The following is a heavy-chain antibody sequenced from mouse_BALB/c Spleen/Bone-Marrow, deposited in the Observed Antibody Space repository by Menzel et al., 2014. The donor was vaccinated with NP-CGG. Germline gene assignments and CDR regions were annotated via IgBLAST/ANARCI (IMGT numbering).Heavy chain of an antibody. CDR1: GFDFSRYW. Sequence: EVKLEESGGGLVQPGGSLKLSCAASGFDFSRYWMSWVRQAPGKGLEWIGEINPDSSTINHTPSLKDKFIISRDNAKNTLYLQMSKVRSEDTALYYCARQGYYGKGDYWGQGTTLTVSS. V-gene: IGHV4-1*02. J-gene: IGHJ2*01. CDR2: INPDSSTI. D-gene: IGHD2-1*01. CDR3: ARQGYYGKGDY.